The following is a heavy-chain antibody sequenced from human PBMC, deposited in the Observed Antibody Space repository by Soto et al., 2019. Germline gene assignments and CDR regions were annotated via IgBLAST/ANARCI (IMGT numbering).Heavy chain of an antibody. J-gene: IGHJ3*02. CDR3: ARERLEYYYDSSGYYHAFDI. Sequence: SETLSLTCAVSGYSISSGYYWGWIRQPPGKGLEWIGSIYHSGSTYYNPSLKSRVTISVDTSKNQFSLKLSSVTAADTAVYYCARERLEYYYDSSGYYHAFDIWGQGTMVTVSS. D-gene: IGHD3-22*01. V-gene: IGHV4-38-2*02. CDR1: GYSISSGYY. CDR2: IYHSGST.